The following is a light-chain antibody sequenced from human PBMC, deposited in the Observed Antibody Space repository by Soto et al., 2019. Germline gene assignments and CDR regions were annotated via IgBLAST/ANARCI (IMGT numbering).Light chain of an antibody. CDR3: LQDDSYPLT. V-gene: IGKV1-6*01. Sequence: AIQMTQSPSSLSASVGDRVTISCRARQGIRNDLGWYQQKPGKAPKLLIYAASSLQSGVPSRFSGTGSGTDFTLTISSLQPEDFATYYCLQDDSYPLTFGGGTKVEIK. CDR2: AAS. CDR1: QGIRND. J-gene: IGKJ4*01.